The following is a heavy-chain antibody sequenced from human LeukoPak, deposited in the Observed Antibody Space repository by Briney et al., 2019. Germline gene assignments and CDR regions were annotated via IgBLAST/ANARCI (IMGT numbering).Heavy chain of an antibody. CDR3: ARDSLGEFYYYYYMDV. V-gene: IGHV3-23*01. J-gene: IGHJ6*03. Sequence: GGSLRLSCAASGFAFSSYAMSWVRQAPGKGLEWVSTISGSGGSTYYADSVKGRFTISRDNSKNTLYLQMNSLRAEDTAVYYCARDSLGEFYYYYYMDVWGKGTTVTVSS. CDR1: GFAFSSYA. CDR2: ISGSGGST. D-gene: IGHD3-10*01.